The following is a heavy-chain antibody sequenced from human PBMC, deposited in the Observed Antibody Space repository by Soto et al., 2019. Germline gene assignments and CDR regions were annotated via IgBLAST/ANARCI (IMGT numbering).Heavy chain of an antibody. V-gene: IGHV5-51*01. CDR2: IYPGNSDT. J-gene: IGHJ3*02. CDR1: GYSFINYW. Sequence: PGESLKISCKGSGYSFINYWIGWVRQMPGKGLEWMGIIYPGNSDTRYSPSFKGQATISADKSINTAYLQWSSLEASDTAMYYCARQDDHRRLLAIWGQGTMVTVSS. CDR3: ARQDDHRRLLAI.